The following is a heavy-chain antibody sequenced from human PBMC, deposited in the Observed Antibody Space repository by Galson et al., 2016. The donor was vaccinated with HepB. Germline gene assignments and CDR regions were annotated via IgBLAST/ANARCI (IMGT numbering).Heavy chain of an antibody. Sequence: SVKVSCKASGNTFTGDYLHWVRQAPGRGLEWMGRVNPSSGSTISAHNFQGRVTMTRDTSIGPAYMELSRLRSDDTAVYYCASSGYYSNLNYWGQGTLVTVSS. D-gene: IGHD3-22*01. CDR1: GNTFTGDY. V-gene: IGHV1-2*06. CDR3: ASSGYYSNLNY. J-gene: IGHJ4*02. CDR2: VNPSSGST.